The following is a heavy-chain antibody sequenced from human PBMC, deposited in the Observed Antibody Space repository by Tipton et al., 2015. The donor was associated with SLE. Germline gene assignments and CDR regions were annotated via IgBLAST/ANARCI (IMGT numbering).Heavy chain of an antibody. J-gene: IGHJ5*02. D-gene: IGHD6-13*01. V-gene: IGHV1-69*01. CDR1: GGTFSSYA. Sequence: QLVQSGAEVKKPGSSVKVSCKASGGTFSSYAISWVRQAPGQGLEWMGGIIPIFGTANYAQKFQGRFTITADESTITAYMKLSSRRSEYPAVSYCASPGGPYSCSLCSWFDPWGQGTLVTVSS. CDR2: IIPIFGTA. CDR3: ASPGGPYSCSLCSWFDP.